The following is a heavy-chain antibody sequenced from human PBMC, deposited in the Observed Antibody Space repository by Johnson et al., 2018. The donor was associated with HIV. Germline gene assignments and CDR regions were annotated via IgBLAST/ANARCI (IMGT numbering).Heavy chain of an antibody. CDR2: IRWNSGST. J-gene: IGHJ3*02. D-gene: IGHD5-24*01. V-gene: IGHV3-9*01. Sequence: EVQLVESGGGLVQPGRSLRLSCAASGFTFDDYAMHWVRQVPGTGLARVSGIRWNSGSTGSADSAQGRFTISRDNAKHSLYLEMTSLRTEDTALYYCAKDQYGGTRRWYVWDAVDIWGQGTMVTVSA. CDR3: AKDQYGGTRRWYVWDAVDI. CDR1: GFTFDDYA.